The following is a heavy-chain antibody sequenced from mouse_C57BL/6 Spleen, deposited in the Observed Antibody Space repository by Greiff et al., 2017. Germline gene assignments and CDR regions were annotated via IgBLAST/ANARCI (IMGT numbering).Heavy chain of an antibody. CDR1: GFTFSSYA. CDR3: ARGYGTAGAMDY. V-gene: IGHV5-4*03. D-gene: IGHD2-1*01. CDR2: ISDGGSYT. Sequence: DVKLVESGGGLVKPGGSLKLSCAASGFTFSSYAMSWVRQTPEKRLEWVATISDGGSYTYYPDNVKGRFTISRDNAKNNLYLQMSHLKSEDTAMYYCARGYGTAGAMDYWGQGTSVTVSS. J-gene: IGHJ4*01.